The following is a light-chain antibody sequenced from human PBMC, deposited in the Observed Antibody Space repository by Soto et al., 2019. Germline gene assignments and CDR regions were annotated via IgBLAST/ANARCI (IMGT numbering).Light chain of an antibody. CDR3: SSYTRTSTVK. Sequence: QSVLTQPASVSGSPGQSITISCTGTSSDVGLYNYVSWYQHHPGKAPKLMIYDVSDRPSGVSNRFSGSKSGNKASLTISGLQAADEGDYYCSSYTRTSTVKFGGGTKLTVL. V-gene: IGLV2-14*01. CDR1: SSDVGLYNY. J-gene: IGLJ2*01. CDR2: DVS.